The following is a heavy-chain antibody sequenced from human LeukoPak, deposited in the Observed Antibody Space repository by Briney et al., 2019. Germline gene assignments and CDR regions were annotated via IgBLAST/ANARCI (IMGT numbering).Heavy chain of an antibody. J-gene: IGHJ3*02. Sequence: PGGSLRLSCIGSTFTFSDYGMHWVRQAPGKGLEWVAFIRPDGSNEYYAASVRGRFAISRDNSQNTLHLQMNSLRLEDTAVYYCVKDWGVLPDYTADGFDIWGPGTMVTVSS. CDR2: IRPDGSNE. CDR3: VKDWGVLPDYTADGFDI. D-gene: IGHD3-10*01. CDR1: TFTFSDYG. V-gene: IGHV3-30*02.